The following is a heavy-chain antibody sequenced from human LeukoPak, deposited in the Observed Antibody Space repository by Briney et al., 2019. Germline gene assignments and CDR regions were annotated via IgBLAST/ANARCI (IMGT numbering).Heavy chain of an antibody. CDR2: IHYSGST. D-gene: IGHD2-8*02. Sequence: PSETLSLTCTVSGGSINSHYWTWIRQPPGKGLEWIGYIHYSGSTNSNPSLKSRVTMSADTSQNQISLKLSSVTAADTAVYFCATAPPQILWYYLDFWGQGALVTVSS. CDR1: GGSINSHY. CDR3: ATAPPQILWYYLDF. J-gene: IGHJ4*02. V-gene: IGHV4-59*11.